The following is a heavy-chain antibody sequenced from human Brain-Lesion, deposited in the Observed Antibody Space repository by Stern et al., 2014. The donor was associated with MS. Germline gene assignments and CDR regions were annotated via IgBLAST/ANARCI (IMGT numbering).Heavy chain of an antibody. CDR1: GGSISSSNW. V-gene: IGHV4-4*02. CDR3: ARFPASRPHVFDS. CDR2: SDHSGST. J-gene: IGHJ4*02. Sequence: QVQLQESGPGLVKPSGTLSLTCAVSGGSISSSNWWSWVRQSPGKGLEWIGESDHSGSTIYNPSPKSRVTASVDKSKNRFSLNLRSVPAADTAVYFCARFPASRPHVFDSWGQGTLVTVSS. D-gene: IGHD6-13*01.